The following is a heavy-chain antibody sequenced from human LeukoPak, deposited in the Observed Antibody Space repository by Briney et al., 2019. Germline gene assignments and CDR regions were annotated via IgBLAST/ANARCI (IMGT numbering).Heavy chain of an antibody. Sequence: ASVKVSCKASGYTFRSYGINWVRQAPGQGLEWMGWISAYNDNTHFAQKLQGRVTMTTDTSTSTAYMELRSLRSDDTAVYYCARDLVPYCSSSSCFKNWFDPWGQGTLVTVSS. D-gene: IGHD2-2*01. V-gene: IGHV1-18*01. CDR1: GYTFRSYG. J-gene: IGHJ5*02. CDR3: ARDLVPYCSSSSCFKNWFDP. CDR2: ISAYNDNT.